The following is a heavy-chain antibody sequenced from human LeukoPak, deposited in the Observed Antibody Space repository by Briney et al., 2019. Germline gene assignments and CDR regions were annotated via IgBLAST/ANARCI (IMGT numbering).Heavy chain of an antibody. D-gene: IGHD1-1*01. CDR3: ARWNWNYYYYYGMDV. CDR2: MNPNSGNT. Sequence: ASVTVSCKASGYTFTSYDINWVRQATGQGLEWMGWMNPNSGNTGYAQKFQGRVTMTRNTSISTAYMELSSLRSEDTAVYYCARWNWNYYYYYGMDVWGQGTTVTVSS. V-gene: IGHV1-8*01. CDR1: GYTFTSYD. J-gene: IGHJ6*02.